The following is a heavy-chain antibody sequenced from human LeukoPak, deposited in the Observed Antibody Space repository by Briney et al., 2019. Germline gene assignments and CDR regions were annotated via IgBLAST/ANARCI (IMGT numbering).Heavy chain of an antibody. Sequence: GESLRLSCAASGFTFSSYAMSWVRQAPGKGLEWVSAISGSGGSTYYADSVKGRFTISRDNSKNTLYLQMNSLRAGDTAVYYCATSGYDEYYFDYWGQGTLVTVSS. D-gene: IGHD5-12*01. V-gene: IGHV3-23*01. CDR1: GFTFSSYA. J-gene: IGHJ4*02. CDR3: ATSGYDEYYFDY. CDR2: ISGSGGST.